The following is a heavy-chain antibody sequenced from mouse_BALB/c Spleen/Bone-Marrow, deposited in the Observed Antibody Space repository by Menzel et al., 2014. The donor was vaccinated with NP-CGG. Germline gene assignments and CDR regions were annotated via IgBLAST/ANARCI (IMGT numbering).Heavy chain of an antibody. CDR3: ARDYDYAMDY. CDR1: GFTFSDYY. V-gene: IGHV5-4*02. D-gene: IGHD2-12*01. J-gene: IGHJ4*01. Sequence: EVKVEESGGGLVKPGGSLKLSCAASGFTFSDYYMYWVRQTPEKRLEWVATISDGGSYTYYPDSVKGRFTISRDNAKNNLYLQMSSLKSEDTAMYYCARDYDYAMDYWGQGTSVTVSS. CDR2: ISDGGSYT.